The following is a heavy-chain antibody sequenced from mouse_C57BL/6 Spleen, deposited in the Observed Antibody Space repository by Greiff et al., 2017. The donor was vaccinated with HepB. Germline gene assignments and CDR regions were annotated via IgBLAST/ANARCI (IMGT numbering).Heavy chain of an antibody. J-gene: IGHJ4*01. CDR1: GFTFSSYA. Sequence: EVMLVESGGGLVKPGGSLKLSCAASGFTFSSYAMSWVRQTPEKRLEWVATISDGGSYTYYPDNVKGRFTISRDNAKNNLYLQMSHLKSEDTAMYYCARAPYDYDDGGAMDYWGQGTSVTVSS. CDR3: ARAPYDYDDGGAMDY. V-gene: IGHV5-4*03. D-gene: IGHD2-4*01. CDR2: ISDGGSYT.